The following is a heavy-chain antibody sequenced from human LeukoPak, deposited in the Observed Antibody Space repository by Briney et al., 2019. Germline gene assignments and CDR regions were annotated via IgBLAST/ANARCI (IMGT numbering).Heavy chain of an antibody. J-gene: IGHJ4*02. CDR2: IYYSGST. V-gene: IGHV4-59*01. D-gene: IGHD3-3*01. CDR1: GGSISSYY. Sequence: SETLSLTCTVSGGSISSYYWSWIRQPPGKGLEWIGYIYYSGSTNYNPSLKSRVTISVDTSKNQFSLKLSSVTAADTAVYYCARDPAYYDFWSGMSRLWGQGTLVTVSS. CDR3: ARDPAYYDFWSGMSRL.